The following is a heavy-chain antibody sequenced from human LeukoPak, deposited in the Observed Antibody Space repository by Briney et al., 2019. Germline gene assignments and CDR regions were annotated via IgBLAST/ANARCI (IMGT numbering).Heavy chain of an antibody. CDR2: ISGSSTYI. CDR3: ARAGFYGDYTDY. V-gene: IGHV3-21*01. CDR1: GFSFSTYS. D-gene: IGHD4-17*01. Sequence: GGSLRLSCAASGFSFSTYSMNWVRQAPGKGLEWVSSISGSSTYIYYADSVKGRFTISRDNAKNSLYLQMNSLRAEDTAVYYCARAGFYGDYTDYWSQGTLVTVSS. J-gene: IGHJ4*02.